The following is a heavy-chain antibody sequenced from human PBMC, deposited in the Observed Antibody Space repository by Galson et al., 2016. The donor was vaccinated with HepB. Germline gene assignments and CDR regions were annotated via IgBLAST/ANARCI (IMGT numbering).Heavy chain of an antibody. D-gene: IGHD6-19*01. CDR3: VKSVWLGRGFVS. V-gene: IGHV6-1*01. CDR2: TYYRSEWRY. J-gene: IGHJ4*02. Sequence: CAISGDSVSNNIAGWNRIRQSPSRGLEWLGRTYYRSEWRYDYAPSVQSRISINPDTSKNQFSLHLNSVTPEDTAVYYCVKSVWLGRGFVSWGQGTLVTVSS. CDR1: GDSVSNNIAG.